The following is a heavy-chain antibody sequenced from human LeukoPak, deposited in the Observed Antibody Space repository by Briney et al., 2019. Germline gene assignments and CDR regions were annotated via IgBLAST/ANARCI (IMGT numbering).Heavy chain of an antibody. D-gene: IGHD1-1*01. Sequence: GGSLRLPCAASGFTFSSYAMSWVRQAPGKGLEWVSTISNNNGNTYYADSVKGRFTISRDNSKDTLYLQMNSLTAEDTAIYYCAKATGTLGNWGQGTLVTVSS. J-gene: IGHJ4*02. V-gene: IGHV3-23*01. CDR3: AKATGTLGN. CDR2: ISNNNGNT. CDR1: GFTFSSYA.